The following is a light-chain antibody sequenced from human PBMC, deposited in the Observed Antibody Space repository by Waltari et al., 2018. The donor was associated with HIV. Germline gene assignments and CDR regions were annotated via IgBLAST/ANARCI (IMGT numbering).Light chain of an antibody. CDR2: KDS. CDR1: VLAKKY. Sequence: SSELTQPSSVSVSPGQTARITCPGDVLAKKYARWFQQKPGQAPVLVIYKDSERPSGIPVRFSGSSSGTTVPLTISGAQVEDEADYSCYSAADNNLRVFGGGTKLTVL. V-gene: IGLV3-27*01. J-gene: IGLJ3*02. CDR3: YSAADNNLRV.